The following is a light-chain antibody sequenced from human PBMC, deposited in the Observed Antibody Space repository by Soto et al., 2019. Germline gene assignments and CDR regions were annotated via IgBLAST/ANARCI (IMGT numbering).Light chain of an antibody. CDR1: QGISSY. CDR3: QQLNSYPLT. V-gene: IGKV1-9*01. CDR2: PAS. J-gene: IGKJ4*01. Sequence: DIQLTQSPSFLSASVGDSVTITCRASQGISSYLAWYQQEPGKAPKLLLYPASALQSGVPSRFSGSGSGTEFTLTISSLQPEDSATYYCQQLNSYPLTFGGGTKVEIK.